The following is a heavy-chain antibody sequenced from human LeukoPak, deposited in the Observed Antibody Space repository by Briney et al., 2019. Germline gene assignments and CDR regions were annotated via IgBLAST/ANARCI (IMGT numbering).Heavy chain of an antibody. CDR2: IIPIFGTA. Sequence: GASVKVSCKASGGTFSSYAISWVRQAPGQGLEWMGGIIPIFGTANYAQKFQGRVTMTTNTSISTAYMELSSLRSEDTAVYYCARGITLIRGLIITWFDPWGPGTLVAVSS. CDR3: ARGITLIRGLIITWFDP. D-gene: IGHD3-10*01. J-gene: IGHJ5*02. CDR1: GGTFSSYA. V-gene: IGHV1-69*05.